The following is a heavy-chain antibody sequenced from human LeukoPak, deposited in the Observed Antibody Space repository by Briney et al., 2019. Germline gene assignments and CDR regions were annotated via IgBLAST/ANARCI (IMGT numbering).Heavy chain of an antibody. CDR2: IYYSGST. D-gene: IGHD3-22*01. CDR3: ARSSEGRYYYDSSGFSYYYYMDV. V-gene: IGHV4-59*01. CDR1: GGSFSGYY. Sequence: SETLSLTCAVYGGSFSGYYWSWIRQPPGKGLEWIGYIYYSGSTYYNPSLRSRVTISVDTSKSQFSLKLSSVTAADTAVYYCARSSEGRYYYDSSGFSYYYYMDVWGKGTTVTISS. J-gene: IGHJ6*03.